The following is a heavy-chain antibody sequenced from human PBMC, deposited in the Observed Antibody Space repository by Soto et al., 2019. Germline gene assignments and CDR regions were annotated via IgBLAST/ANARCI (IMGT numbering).Heavy chain of an antibody. CDR1: GGTFSSYA. V-gene: IGHV1-69*06. J-gene: IGHJ6*02. CDR2: IIPIFGTA. CDR3: ARDAGYYDSSGYCYYYGMDV. D-gene: IGHD3-22*01. Sequence: QVQLVQSGAEVKKPGSSVKVSCKASGGTFSSYAISWVRQAPGQGLEWMGGIIPIFGTANYAQKFQGRVTITADKSTSTAYMELSSLRSEDTAVYYCARDAGYYDSSGYCYYYGMDVWGQGTTVTVSS.